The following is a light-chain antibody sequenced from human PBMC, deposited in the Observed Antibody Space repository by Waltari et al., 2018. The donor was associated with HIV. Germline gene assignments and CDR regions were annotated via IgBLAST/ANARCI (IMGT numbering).Light chain of an antibody. J-gene: IGKJ2*01. CDR2: DAS. CDR1: QSVNNY. Sequence: EIVLTQSPATLSLSPGERATLSCRASQSVNNYLGWYQQKPGQAPRLLIYDASNRATGIPARFSGSGSGTDFILTINSLEPEDVAVYYCQQRNIWPPMYTFGQGTKLEI. V-gene: IGKV3-11*01. CDR3: QQRNIWPPMYT.